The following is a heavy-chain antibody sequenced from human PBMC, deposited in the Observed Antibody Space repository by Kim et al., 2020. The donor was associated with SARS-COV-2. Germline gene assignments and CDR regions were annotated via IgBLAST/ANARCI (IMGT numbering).Heavy chain of an antibody. J-gene: IGHJ4*01. CDR1: GFPFSSYY. V-gene: IGHV3-23*01. CDR2: ISDSGVKT. CDR3: ARAYCSGGRCHHFDY. D-gene: IGHD2-15*01. Sequence: GGSLRLSCAASGFPFSSYYMRWVRQAPGKGLEWVSTISDSGVKTYYADSVKGRFATSRDNSKNTLYLQMTSLRAEDTAVYYCARAYCSGGRCHHFDYLG.